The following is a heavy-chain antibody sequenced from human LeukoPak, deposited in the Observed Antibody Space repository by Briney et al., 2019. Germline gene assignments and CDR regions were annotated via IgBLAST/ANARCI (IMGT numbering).Heavy chain of an antibody. J-gene: IGHJ5*02. CDR3: AREGVVVPAAIMGFNWFDP. D-gene: IGHD2-2*01. CDR2: TYYRSKRYN. CDR1: GDSVSSNSAA. Sequence: SQTLSLTCAVSGDSVSSNSAAWNWIRQSPSRGLEWLGRTYYRSKRYNDYAVSVKSRITINPDTSENQFSLQLNSVTPEDTAVYYCAREGVVVPAAIMGFNWFDPWGQGTLVTVSS. V-gene: IGHV6-1*01.